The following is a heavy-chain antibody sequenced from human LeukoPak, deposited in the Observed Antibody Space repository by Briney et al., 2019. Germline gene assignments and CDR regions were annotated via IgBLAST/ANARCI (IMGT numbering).Heavy chain of an antibody. CDR2: IYHSGST. Sequence: SGTLSLTCAVSGGSISSSSWWSWVRQPPGKGLEWIGEIYHSGSTNYNPSLKSRVTISVDKSKNQFSLKLSSVTAADTAVYYCARAIAAAGTSFDYWGQGTLVTVSS. CDR1: GGSISSSSW. V-gene: IGHV4-4*02. J-gene: IGHJ4*02. CDR3: ARAIAAAGTSFDY. D-gene: IGHD6-13*01.